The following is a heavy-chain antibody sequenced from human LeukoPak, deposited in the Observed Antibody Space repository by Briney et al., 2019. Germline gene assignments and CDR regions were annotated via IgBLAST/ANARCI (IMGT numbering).Heavy chain of an antibody. V-gene: IGHV4-38-2*01. Sequence: PSGTLSLTCAVSGYSISIGYYWVWIRQPLGKGLEWIGSIYHSGSTYYNPSLKSRVTISVDTSKNQFSLKPSSVTAADTAVYYCARPRPNEKLGIVTGYFDLWGRGTLVTVSS. CDR2: IYHSGST. D-gene: IGHD7-27*01. CDR1: GYSISIGYY. J-gene: IGHJ2*01. CDR3: ARPRPNEKLGIVTGYFDL.